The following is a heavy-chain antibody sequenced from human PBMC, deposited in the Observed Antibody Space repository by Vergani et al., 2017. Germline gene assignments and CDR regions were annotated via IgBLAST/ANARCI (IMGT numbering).Heavy chain of an antibody. CDR2: IYHSGST. V-gene: IGHV4-38-2*01. J-gene: IGHJ4*02. Sequence: QVQLQESGPGLVKPSETLSLTCAVSGYSISSGYYWGWIRQPPGKGLEWIGSIYHSGSTYYNPSLKSRVTISVDTSKNQFSLKLSSVTAAATAVYYCARHLVFSRGSYPYYFDYWGQGTLVTVSS. CDR3: ARHLVFSRGSYPYYFDY. CDR1: GYSISSGYY. D-gene: IGHD1-26*01.